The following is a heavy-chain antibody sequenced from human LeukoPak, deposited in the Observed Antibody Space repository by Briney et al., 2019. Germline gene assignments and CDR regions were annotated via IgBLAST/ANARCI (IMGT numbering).Heavy chain of an antibody. D-gene: IGHD3-22*01. Sequence: ASVKVSCKASGYTFTSYGISWVRQAPGQGLEWMGWISAYNGNTNYAQKLQGRVTVTTDSSTSTAYMELRSLRSDDTAVYYCARQIGYDSGGYYYNPPFDYGAQGTLVTVSS. J-gene: IGHJ4*02. V-gene: IGHV1-18*01. CDR2: ISAYNGNT. CDR3: ARQIGYDSGGYYYNPPFDY. CDR1: GYTFTSYG.